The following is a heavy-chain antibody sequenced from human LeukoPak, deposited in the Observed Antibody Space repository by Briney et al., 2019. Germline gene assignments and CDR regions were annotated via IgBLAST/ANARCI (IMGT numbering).Heavy chain of an antibody. CDR1: GFTFSSFG. V-gene: IGHV3-33*01. CDR3: VRGVGVSRFNYFDP. J-gene: IGHJ5*02. Sequence: GGSLRLSCAASGFTFSSFGMHWVRQAPGKGPEWVAVIWYDASDRYYADSVKGRFTISRDNSKNTLFLQMNSLRDDDTAVYYCVRGVGVSRFNYFDPWGQGTLVVVSS. D-gene: IGHD5-24*01. CDR2: IWYDASDR.